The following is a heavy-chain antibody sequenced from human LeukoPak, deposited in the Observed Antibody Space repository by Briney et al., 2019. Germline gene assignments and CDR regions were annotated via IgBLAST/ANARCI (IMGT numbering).Heavy chain of an antibody. CDR2: ISGSGGST. J-gene: IGHJ4*02. V-gene: IGHV3-23*01. CDR3: AKVLTYYDFWSGSYYFDY. CDR1: GFTFSSYS. Sequence: GGSLRLSCAASGFTFSSYSMNWVRQAPGKGLEWVSAISGSGGSTYYADSVKGRFTISRDNSKNTLYLQMNSLRAEDTAVYYCAKVLTYYDFWSGSYYFDYRGQGTLVTVSS. D-gene: IGHD3-3*01.